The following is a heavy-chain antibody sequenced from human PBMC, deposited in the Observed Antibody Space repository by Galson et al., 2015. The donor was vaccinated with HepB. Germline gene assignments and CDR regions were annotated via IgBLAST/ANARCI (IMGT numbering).Heavy chain of an antibody. CDR1: GGTFSSYA. J-gene: IGHJ4*02. D-gene: IGHD6-25*01. V-gene: IGHV1-69*13. CDR3: ARSVGGYGVPREMTY. Sequence: SVKVSCKASGGTFSSYAISWVRQAPGQGLEWMGGIIPIFGTANYAQKFQGRVTITADESTSTAYMELSSLRSEDTAVYYCARSVGGYGVPREMTYWGQGTLVTVSS. CDR2: IIPIFGTA.